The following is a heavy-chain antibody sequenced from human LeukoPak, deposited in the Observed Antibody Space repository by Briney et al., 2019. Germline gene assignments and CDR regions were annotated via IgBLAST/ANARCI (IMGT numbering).Heavy chain of an antibody. D-gene: IGHD3-10*01. CDR3: AENRGVA. V-gene: IGHV3-30-3*01. CDR1: GFTFSTYA. J-gene: IGHJ3*01. CDR2: ISYDGSNK. Sequence: GRSLRLSCAVSGFTFSTYAMHWVRQTPGKGLEWVAVISYDGSNKYYADSVKGRFTISRDNSKNTLCLQMNSLRAEDTAVYYCAENRGVAWGQGTMVTVSS.